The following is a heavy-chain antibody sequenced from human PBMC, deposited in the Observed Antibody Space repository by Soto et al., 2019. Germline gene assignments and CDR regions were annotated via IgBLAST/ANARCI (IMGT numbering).Heavy chain of an antibody. CDR3: ARFTHYYGMDV. CDR1: CVSISSGDYY. Sequence: SATLSLTCTVSCVSISSGDYYCSWIRQTPGKGLEWIGYIYYSGSTYYNPSLKSRVTISVDTSKNQFSLKLSSVTAADTAVYYCARFTHYYGMDVWGQGTTVTVSS. V-gene: IGHV4-30-4*01. J-gene: IGHJ6*02. CDR2: IYYSGST.